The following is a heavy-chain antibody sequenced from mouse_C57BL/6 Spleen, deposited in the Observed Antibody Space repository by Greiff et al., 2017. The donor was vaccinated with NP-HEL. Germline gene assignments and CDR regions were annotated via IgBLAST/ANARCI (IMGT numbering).Heavy chain of an antibody. V-gene: IGHV1-64*01. CDR3: ARSGYSKGRNAMDY. D-gene: IGHD2-5*01. CDR1: GYTFTSYW. CDR2: IHPNSGST. Sequence: QVQLKQPGAELVKPGASVKLSCKASGYTFTSYWMHWVKQRPGQGLEWIGMIHPNSGSTNYNEKFKSKATLTVDKSSSTAYMQLSSLTSEDSAVYYCARSGYSKGRNAMDYWGQGTSVTVSS. J-gene: IGHJ4*01.